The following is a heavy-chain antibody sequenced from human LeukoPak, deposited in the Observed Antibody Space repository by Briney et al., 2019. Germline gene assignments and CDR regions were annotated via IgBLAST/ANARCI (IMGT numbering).Heavy chain of an antibody. CDR2: IKNKTEDETT. D-gene: IGHD1-26*01. CDR3: TRTIVGVNTWSAP. J-gene: IGHJ5*02. Sequence: GGSLRLSCAASGFTLSNADMCWVRQAPGKGLEWVGLIKNKTEDETTDDDGPVKGSFNNSRDDSKNTLYLQRNSLKTVDTAVDFCTRTIVGVNTWSAPWGQGTLVTVSS. CDR1: GFTLSNAD. V-gene: IGHV3-15*01.